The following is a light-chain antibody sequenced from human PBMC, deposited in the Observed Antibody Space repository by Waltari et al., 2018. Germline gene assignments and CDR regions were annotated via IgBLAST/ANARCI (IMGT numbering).Light chain of an antibody. CDR2: EVS. CDR3: CSYAGTKVL. J-gene: IGLJ2*01. V-gene: IGLV2-23*02. Sequence: QSALTQPASVSGSPGQSITIPCPGTSSDVGSYNLVSWYQQYPGKAPKLLIYEVSKRPSGVSSRFSGSKSGSTASLTISGLQAEDEADYYCCSYAGTKVLFGGGTKLTVL. CDR1: SSDVGSYNL.